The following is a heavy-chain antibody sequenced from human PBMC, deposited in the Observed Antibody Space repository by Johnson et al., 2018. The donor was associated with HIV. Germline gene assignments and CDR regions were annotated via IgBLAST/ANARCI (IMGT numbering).Heavy chain of an antibody. Sequence: QVQLVESGGGVVQPGRSLRLSCAAFGFTFSNYGVHWVRQAPGKGLEWVAVISYDGSNKYYVDSVKGRFTISRDNSKNTLYLQMNTLGAGDAGVYYCAKGWDPMTTVNTFAFDSWGQGTMVTVSS. V-gene: IGHV3-30*18. CDR2: ISYDGSNK. CDR3: AKGWDPMTTVNTFAFDS. D-gene: IGHD4-11*01. CDR1: GFTFSNYG. J-gene: IGHJ3*02.